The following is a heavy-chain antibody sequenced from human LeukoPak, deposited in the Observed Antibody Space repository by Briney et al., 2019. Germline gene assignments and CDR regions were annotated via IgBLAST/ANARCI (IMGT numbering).Heavy chain of an antibody. Sequence: GESLKISCKGSGYSFSNYWIGWVRQMPGKGLEWMGIIYPGDSDTRYSPSFQGQVTISADKSSTTAYLQWSSLKASDTAIYYCARRPSGSEANYYFDLWGPGTLITVSS. CDR1: GYSFSNYW. J-gene: IGHJ2*01. CDR2: IYPGDSDT. D-gene: IGHD5-24*01. V-gene: IGHV5-51*01. CDR3: ARRPSGSEANYYFDL.